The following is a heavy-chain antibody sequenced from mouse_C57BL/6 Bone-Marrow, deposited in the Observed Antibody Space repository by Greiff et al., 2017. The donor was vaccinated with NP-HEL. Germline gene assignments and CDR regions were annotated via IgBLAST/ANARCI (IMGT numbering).Heavy chain of an antibody. Sequence: QVQLQQSGPELVKPGASVKISCKASGYAFSSSWMNWVKQRPGKGLEWIGRIYPGDGDTNYNGKFKGKATLTADKSSSTAYMQLSSLTSEDSAVYFWARGPFDCWGQGTTLTVSS. CDR1: GYAFSSSW. V-gene: IGHV1-82*01. J-gene: IGHJ2*01. CDR2: IYPGDGDT. CDR3: ARGPFDC.